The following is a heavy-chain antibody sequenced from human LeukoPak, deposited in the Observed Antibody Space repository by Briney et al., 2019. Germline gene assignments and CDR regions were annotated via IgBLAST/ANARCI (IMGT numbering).Heavy chain of an antibody. J-gene: IGHJ3*02. CDR1: GGSISSGGNY. D-gene: IGHD2-2*01. CDR2: IYSGTT. CDR3: ASEVPAAKGAFDI. Sequence: SETLSLTCTVSGGSISSGGNYWSWLRQHPGKGLEWIGYIYSGTTYFNPSLKSRVTISVDTSKNQFSLKLSSVTAADTAVYYCASEVPAAKGAFDIWGQGTMVTVSS. V-gene: IGHV4-31*03.